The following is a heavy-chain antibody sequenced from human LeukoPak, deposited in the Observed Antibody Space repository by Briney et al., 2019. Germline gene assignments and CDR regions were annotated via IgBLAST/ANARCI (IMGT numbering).Heavy chain of an antibody. Sequence: PGGSLRLSCAASGFTFSNFWMNWVRQAPGKGLEWVANIKQDGSEKYYVDSVKGRFTIFRDNAKSSLYLQMNSLRAEDTAVYYCAGRAPLPRASFDYWGQGALVTVSS. CDR3: AGRAPLPRASFDY. D-gene: IGHD1-14*01. V-gene: IGHV3-7*05. CDR1: GFTFSNFW. CDR2: IKQDGSEK. J-gene: IGHJ4*02.